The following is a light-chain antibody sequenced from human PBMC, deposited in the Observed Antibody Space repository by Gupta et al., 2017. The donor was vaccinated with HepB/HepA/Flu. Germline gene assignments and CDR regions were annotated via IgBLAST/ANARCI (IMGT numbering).Light chain of an antibody. V-gene: IGLV3-1*01. CDR3: QAWDSYTVL. CDR2: QDK. J-gene: IGLJ2*01. CDR1: KMGEKY. Sequence: SYKLTQPPSVSVSPGQTVTITCSGDKMGEKYASWYQQRPGQSPVLVIYQDKKRPSGIPERFSGSNSGNTATLTISGTQAMDEADYYCQAWDSYTVLFGGGTKLTVL.